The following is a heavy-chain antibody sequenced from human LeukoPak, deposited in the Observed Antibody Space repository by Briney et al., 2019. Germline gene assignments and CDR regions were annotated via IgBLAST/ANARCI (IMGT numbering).Heavy chain of an antibody. V-gene: IGHV3-21*01. J-gene: IGHJ4*02. CDR3: ARELRGYSYGYRLGLNPPDY. Sequence: PGGSLRLSCAASGFTFSSYSMNWVRQAPGKGLEWVSSISSSSSYIYYADSVKGRFTISRDNAKNSLYLQMNSLRAEDTAVYYCARELRGYSYGYRLGLNPPDYWGQGTLVTVSS. D-gene: IGHD5-18*01. CDR2: ISSSSSYI. CDR1: GFTFSSYS.